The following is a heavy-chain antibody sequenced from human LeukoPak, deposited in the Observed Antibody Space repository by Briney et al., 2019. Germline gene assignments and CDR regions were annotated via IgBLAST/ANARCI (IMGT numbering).Heavy chain of an antibody. V-gene: IGHV3-30*18. CDR1: GFTFTTYW. J-gene: IGHJ4*02. CDR3: AKDCPYYYDSSGYYFSYYFDY. Sequence: GGSLRLSCAASGFTFTTYWMAGVREAPGKGLEGVAVISYEGSNKYYADSVKGRFTISRDNSKNTLYLQMNSLRAEDTAVYYCAKDCPYYYDSSGYYFSYYFDYWGQGTLVTVSS. D-gene: IGHD3-22*01. CDR2: ISYEGSNK.